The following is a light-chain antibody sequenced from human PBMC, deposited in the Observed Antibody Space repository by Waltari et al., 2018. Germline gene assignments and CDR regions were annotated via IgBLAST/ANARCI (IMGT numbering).Light chain of an antibody. CDR3: CSYAGSYTLV. V-gene: IGLV2-11*01. CDR1: SSDVGGYTY. Sequence: QSALTQPRSVSGSPGQAVTFSCTGTSSDVGGYTYVSWYQQHPGKAPKLMIYDVSKRPRGDPGRSSGSKTGNTASLTISGLQAEDEAEYYCCSYAGSYTLVFGGGTKLTVL. CDR2: DVS. J-gene: IGLJ3*02.